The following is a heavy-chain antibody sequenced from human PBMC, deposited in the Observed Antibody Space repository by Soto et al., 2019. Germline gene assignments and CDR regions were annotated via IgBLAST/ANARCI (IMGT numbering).Heavy chain of an antibody. Sequence: GGSLRLSCAASGFTFSDYYMTWIRQAPGKGLEWVSYISSSGNSIYYADSVRGRFTVSRDNARNSLFLQMNSLRAEDTAVYYCARRASAGRSFDYWRLVTLVTVSS. V-gene: IGHV3-11*01. CDR1: GFTFSDYY. CDR2: ISSSGNSI. CDR3: ARRASAGRSFDY. J-gene: IGHJ4*02. D-gene: IGHD6-13*01.